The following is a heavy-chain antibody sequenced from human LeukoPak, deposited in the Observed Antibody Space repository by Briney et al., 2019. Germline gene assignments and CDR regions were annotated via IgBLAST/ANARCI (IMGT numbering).Heavy chain of an antibody. V-gene: IGHV4-59*01. CDR3: AREGTAGTNLNWFDP. D-gene: IGHD1-1*01. CDR2: ISYSGST. Sequence: PSETLSLTCTVSGGSISSYYWSWIRQRPGKGLEWIGYISYSGSTNFNPSLKSRVTISVDTSKNQFSLKLSSVTAADTAVYYCAREGTAGTNLNWFDPWGQGTLVTVSS. CDR1: GGSISSYY. J-gene: IGHJ5*02.